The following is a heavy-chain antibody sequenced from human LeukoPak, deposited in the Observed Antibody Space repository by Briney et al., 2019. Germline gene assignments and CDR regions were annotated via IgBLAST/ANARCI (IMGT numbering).Heavy chain of an antibody. J-gene: IGHJ5*02. CDR3: ARGDWPTLSGYSSGWYPVWFDP. CDR1: GGSISSSSYY. V-gene: IGHV4-39*01. Sequence: SETLSLTCTVSGGSISSSSYYWGWIRQPPGKGLEWIGSIYYSGSTYYNPSLKSRVTISVDTSKNQFSLKLSSVTAADTAVYYCARGDWPTLSGYSSGWYPVWFDPWGQGTLVTVSS. CDR2: IYYSGST. D-gene: IGHD6-19*01.